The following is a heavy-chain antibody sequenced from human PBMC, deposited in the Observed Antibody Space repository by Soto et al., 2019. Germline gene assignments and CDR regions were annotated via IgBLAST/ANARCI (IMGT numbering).Heavy chain of an antibody. CDR3: ATGGRQWLVTSDFNY. V-gene: IGHV3-30*03. D-gene: IGHD6-19*01. Sequence: VQLVESGGGVVQPGRSLRLSCAASGFTFIDYAMHWVRQAPGKGLEWVAVVSHDGRNTHYADSVKGRFTISRDSSKNTVSLEMTSLRAEDTAVYYCATGGRQWLVTSDFNYWGQGALVTVSS. CDR1: GFTFIDYA. CDR2: VSHDGRNT. J-gene: IGHJ4*02.